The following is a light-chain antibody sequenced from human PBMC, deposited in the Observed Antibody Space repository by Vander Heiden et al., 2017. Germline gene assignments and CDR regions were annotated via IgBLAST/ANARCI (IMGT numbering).Light chain of an antibody. V-gene: IGKV3-15*01. CDR1: QNVGKN. CDR3: QQYNNRPQT. Sequence: ETVMTQSPATLSVSPGERVSLSCRASQNVGKNLAWYQQKPGQAPSLRIHGASTRATGVPARFSGSGSGTEFTLTVSSLQSEDFAIYYCQQYNNRPQTFGQGTKVEIK. CDR2: GAS. J-gene: IGKJ1*01.